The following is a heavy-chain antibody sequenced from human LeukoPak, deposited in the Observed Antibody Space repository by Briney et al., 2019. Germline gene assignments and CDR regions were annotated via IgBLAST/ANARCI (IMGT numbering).Heavy chain of an antibody. CDR1: GGSISSSSYY. CDR3: ARGRYYFDY. J-gene: IGHJ4*02. Sequence: SETLSLTCTVSGGSISSSSYYWGWIRQPPGKGLEWIGSIYYSGSTYYNPSLKSRVTISVDASKNQFSLKLSSVTAADTAVYYCARGRYYFDYWGQGTLVTVSS. CDR2: IYYSGST. V-gene: IGHV4-39*07.